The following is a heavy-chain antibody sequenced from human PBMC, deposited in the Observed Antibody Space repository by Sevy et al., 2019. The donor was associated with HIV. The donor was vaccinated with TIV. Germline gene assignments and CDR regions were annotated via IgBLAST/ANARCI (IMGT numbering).Heavy chain of an antibody. CDR1: GFTFSNYA. D-gene: IGHD3-10*01. J-gene: IGHJ4*02. CDR2: ISYDGSNK. Sequence: GGSLRLSCSASGFTFSNYAMHWVRQAPGKGLEWVGFISYDGSNKYYADSVKGRFTISRDNGNNTLYLQMNSLGAEDTAVYYCAKDYRVLRITTSDYWGQGTLVTVSS. V-gene: IGHV3-30*18. CDR3: AKDYRVLRITTSDY.